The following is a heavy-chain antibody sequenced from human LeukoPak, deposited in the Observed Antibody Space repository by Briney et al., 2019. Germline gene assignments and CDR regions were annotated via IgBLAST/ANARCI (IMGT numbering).Heavy chain of an antibody. CDR1: GFTFSSYA. D-gene: IGHD3-9*01. J-gene: IGHJ4*02. CDR3: AKDEALRYFDWLLTDEYYFDY. CDR2: ISGSGGTT. V-gene: IGHV3-23*01. Sequence: PGGSLRLSCAASGFTFSSYAMNWVRQAPGKGLEWVSVISGSGGTTYYADSVKGRFTISRDNSKNTLYLQMNSLRAEDTAVYYCAKDEALRYFDWLLTDEYYFDYWGQGTLVTVSS.